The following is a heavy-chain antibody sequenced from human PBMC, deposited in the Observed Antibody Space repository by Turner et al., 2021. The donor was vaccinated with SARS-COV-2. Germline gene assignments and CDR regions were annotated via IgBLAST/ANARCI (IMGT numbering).Heavy chain of an antibody. CDR3: ARSSVVVITGAFDI. CDR2: IYCDDDK. D-gene: IGHD3-22*01. V-gene: IGHV2-5*02. J-gene: IGHJ3*02. CDR1: GFSLTPSVVG. Sequence: QITLKESGPTLVKPTKTLTLTCTFSGFSLTPSVVGVGWIRQPPGKAPEWLALIYCDDDKRYSPSLKRRLTITKDTSKNQVVLTMTNMDPVDTATYYCARSSVVVITGAFDIWCQGTIVTVSS.